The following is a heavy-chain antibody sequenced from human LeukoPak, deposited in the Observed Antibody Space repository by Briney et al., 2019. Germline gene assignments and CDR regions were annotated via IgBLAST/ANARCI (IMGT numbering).Heavy chain of an antibody. CDR2: ISWNSGSI. CDR1: GFTFDDYA. Sequence: GGSLRLSCAASGFTFDDYAMHWVRQAPGKGLEWVSGISWNSGSIGYADSVKGRFTISRDNAQSSLYLQMNSLRAEDTAVYYCARQAVARPFDLWGQGTMVAVSS. V-gene: IGHV3-9*01. J-gene: IGHJ3*01. CDR3: ARQAVARPFDL.